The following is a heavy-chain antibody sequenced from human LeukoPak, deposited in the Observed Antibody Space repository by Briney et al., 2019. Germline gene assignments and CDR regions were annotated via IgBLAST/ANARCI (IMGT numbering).Heavy chain of an antibody. CDR3: ASSPSYSVSSFDY. Sequence: PSETLSLTCAVSGYSISSGYYWGWIRHPPGKGLEWIGSIYHSGSTYYNPSLKSRVTISVDTSKNQFSLKLSSVTAADTAVYYCASSPSYSVSSFDYWGQGTLVTVSP. J-gene: IGHJ4*02. CDR2: IYHSGST. CDR1: GYSISSGYY. V-gene: IGHV4-38-2*01. D-gene: IGHD2-21*01.